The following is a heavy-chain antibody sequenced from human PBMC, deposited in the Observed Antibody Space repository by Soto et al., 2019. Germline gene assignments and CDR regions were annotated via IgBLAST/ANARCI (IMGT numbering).Heavy chain of an antibody. J-gene: IGHJ3*02. V-gene: IGHV3-23*01. Sequence: GGFLLLSGAASGFAFSSYEMNWVRQAPGKGLEWVSAISGSGRSTYYADYVKGRFTISRDNSKNTLYLQMNSLRAEDTAVYYCAQIVVVITPYDALDIWGQGTMVTVSS. CDR3: AQIVVVITPYDALDI. CDR1: GFAFSSYE. D-gene: IGHD3-22*01. CDR2: ISGSGRST.